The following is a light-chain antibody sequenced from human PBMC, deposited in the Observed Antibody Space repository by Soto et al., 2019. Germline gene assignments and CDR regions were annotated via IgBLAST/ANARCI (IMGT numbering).Light chain of an antibody. CDR1: QSVSSSY. V-gene: IGKV3-20*01. J-gene: IGKJ2*01. Sequence: EIVLTQSPGTLSLSPGERATLSCRASQSVSSSYLAWYQQKPGQAPRLLIYGASSRATGIPDRFSGSGSGTDFTLTISGLEPEEFAVYYCQQYGSSGYTFGQGTKLEIK. CDR2: GAS. CDR3: QQYGSSGYT.